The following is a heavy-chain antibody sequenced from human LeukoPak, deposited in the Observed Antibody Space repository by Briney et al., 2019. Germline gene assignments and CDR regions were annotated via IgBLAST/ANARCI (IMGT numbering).Heavy chain of an antibody. CDR3: ARHGGTLDYFDY. V-gene: IGHV4-59*08. D-gene: IGHD1-26*01. J-gene: IGHJ4*02. CDR2: ISDGGVT. CDR1: GGSISTYY. Sequence: SETLSLTCNVSGGSISTYYWSWIRQPPGKGLEWIGYISDGGVTSYNPSLKGRVTISVDSPKNRFSLRLTSLTAVDTALYYCARHGGTLDYFDYWGPGSLVTVSS.